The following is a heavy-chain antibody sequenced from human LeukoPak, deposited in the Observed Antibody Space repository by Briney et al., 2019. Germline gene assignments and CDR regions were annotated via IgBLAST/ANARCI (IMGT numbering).Heavy chain of an antibody. V-gene: IGHV1-69*04. J-gene: IGHJ3*02. CDR3: ARVNRGAAAYVDAFDI. CDR1: GGTFSSYA. D-gene: IGHD6-13*01. Sequence: SVKVSCKASGGTFSSYAISWVRQAPGQGLEWMGRIIPILGIANYAQKFQGRVTITADKSTSTAYIELSSLRSEDTAVYYCARVNRGAAAYVDAFDIWGQGTMVTVSS. CDR2: IIPILGIA.